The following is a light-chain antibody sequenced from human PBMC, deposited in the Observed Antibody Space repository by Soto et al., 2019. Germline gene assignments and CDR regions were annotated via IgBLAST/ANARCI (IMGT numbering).Light chain of an antibody. J-gene: IGKJ1*01. CDR2: EAS. CDR1: QNINSW. CDR3: QQYNVYSWT. Sequence: DIHMTQSPSTLSASVGDRVTITCRASQNINSWLAWYQQKPGKAPKLLIYEASSLEKGVPARFGGSGSGTEFTLTISSLQPDDFETYYCQQYNVYSWTFGQGTKV. V-gene: IGKV1-5*03.